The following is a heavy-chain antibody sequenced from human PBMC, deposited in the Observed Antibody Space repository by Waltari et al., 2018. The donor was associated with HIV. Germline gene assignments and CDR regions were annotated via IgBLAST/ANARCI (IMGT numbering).Heavy chain of an antibody. CDR1: GLSYTSYT. J-gene: IGHJ5*02. D-gene: IGHD3-3*01. V-gene: IGHV1-69*08. CDR2: IIPPIGAT. Sequence: VQWMQSGSEVKKPGSSVKVSCKASGLSYTSYTLSWVRQAPGHGLEWMGRIIPPIGATNYAQKFQGRITITADNSTTTTYLEIQDLRSEDTAIYYCAGGEYYNFWSGSPGHRFDPWGQGTLITVSS. CDR3: AGGEYYNFWSGSPGHRFDP.